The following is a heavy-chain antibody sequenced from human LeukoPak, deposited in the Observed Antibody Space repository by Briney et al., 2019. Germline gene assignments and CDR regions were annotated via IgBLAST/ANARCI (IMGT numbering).Heavy chain of an antibody. CDR1: GGSISSYY. D-gene: IGHD3-22*01. CDR3: ASLYYFDRSRGWNY. Sequence: SETLSLTCTVSGGSISSYYWSWIRQPPGKGLEWIGSIYYSGSTYYNPSLKSRVTISVDTSKNQFSLKLSSVTAADTAVYYCASLYYFDRSRGWNYWGQGTLVTVSS. CDR2: IYYSGST. V-gene: IGHV4-59*05. J-gene: IGHJ4*02.